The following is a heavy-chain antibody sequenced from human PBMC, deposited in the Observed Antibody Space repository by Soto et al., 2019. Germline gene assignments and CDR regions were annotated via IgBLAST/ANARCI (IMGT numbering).Heavy chain of an antibody. CDR1: GGTFSSYA. J-gene: IGHJ4*02. Sequence: SVKVSCKASGGTFSSYAISWVRQAPGQGLEWMGGIIPIFGTANYAQKFQGRVTITADESTSTAYMELSSLRSEDTAVYYCARAPNYYDSSGYYYFDYWGQGTLVTVSS. CDR3: ARAPNYYDSSGYYYFDY. D-gene: IGHD3-22*01. CDR2: IIPIFGTA. V-gene: IGHV1-69*13.